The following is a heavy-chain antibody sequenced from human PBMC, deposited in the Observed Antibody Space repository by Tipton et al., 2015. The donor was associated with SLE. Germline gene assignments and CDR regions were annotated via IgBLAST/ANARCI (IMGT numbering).Heavy chain of an antibody. CDR1: GGSISSGGYS. CDR3: ARGGYTNAFDI. Sequence: TLSLTCAVSGGSISSGGYSWSWIRQPPGKGLEWIGYIYHSGSTYYNPSLKSRVTISVDRSKNQFSLKLSSVTAADTAVYYCARGGYTNAFDIWGQGTMVTVSS. V-gene: IGHV4-30-2*01. CDR2: IYHSGST. J-gene: IGHJ3*02. D-gene: IGHD6-13*01.